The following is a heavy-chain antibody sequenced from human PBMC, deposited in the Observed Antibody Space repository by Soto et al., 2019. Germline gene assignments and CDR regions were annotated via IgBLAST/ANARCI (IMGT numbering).Heavy chain of an antibody. J-gene: IGHJ4*02. CDR2: IYYSGST. CDR1: GGSISSGGYY. V-gene: IGHV4-31*03. CDR3: ARDAGFGELGLVY. D-gene: IGHD3-10*01. Sequence: QVQLQESGPGLVKPSQTLSLTCTVSGGSISSGGYYWSWIRQHPGKGLEWIGYIYYSGSTYYNPSRKSRVTIAVDTSKNQFSLKLSSVTAADTAVDYCARDAGFGELGLVYWGQGTLVTVSS.